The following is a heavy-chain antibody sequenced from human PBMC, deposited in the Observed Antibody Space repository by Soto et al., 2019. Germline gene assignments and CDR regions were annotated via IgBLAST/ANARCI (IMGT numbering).Heavy chain of an antibody. CDR3: GRGHMTAFGVVLPQWRPIDP. CDR2: ISWDSAAI. D-gene: IGHD3-3*01. J-gene: IGHJ5*02. CDR1: GFTFDDYA. Sequence: EGQLVESGGGLVQPGRSLRLSCAGSGFTFDDYAMHWVRQSPGRGLEWVSVISWDSAAIAYADSVKGRFTISRDNAKKSLYLQMNSLRPEDTALCYCGRGHMTAFGVVLPQWRPIDPWGQGTLVIVSS. V-gene: IGHV3-9*01.